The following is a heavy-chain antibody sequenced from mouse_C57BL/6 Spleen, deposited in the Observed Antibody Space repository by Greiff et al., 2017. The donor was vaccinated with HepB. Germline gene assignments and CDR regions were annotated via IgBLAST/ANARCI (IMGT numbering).Heavy chain of an antibody. CDR3: ARSLLGVTTRAMDY. CDR1: GYTFTSYW. D-gene: IGHD2-2*01. CDR2: IDPSDSYT. J-gene: IGHJ4*01. V-gene: IGHV1-59*01. Sequence: QVQVKQPGAELVRPGTSVKLSCKASGYTFTSYWMHWVKQRPGQGLEWIGVIDPSDSYTNYNQKLKGKATLTVDTSSSTAYMQLSSLTSEDSAVYYCARSLLGVTTRAMDYWGQGTSVTVSS.